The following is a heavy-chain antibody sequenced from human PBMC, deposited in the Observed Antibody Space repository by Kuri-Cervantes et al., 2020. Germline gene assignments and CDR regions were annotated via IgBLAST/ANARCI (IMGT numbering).Heavy chain of an antibody. D-gene: IGHD5-18*01. CDR2: INRDGSST. Sequence: CAAPGFTFSSYWMHWVRQAPGKGLVWVSRINRDGSSTSYADSVKGRFTISRDNSKNTVYLQMNSLRAEDTAVYYCAKGFSYDYIDYWGQGTLVTVSS. CDR1: GFTFSSYW. V-gene: IGHV3-74*01. CDR3: AKGFSYDYIDY. J-gene: IGHJ4*02.